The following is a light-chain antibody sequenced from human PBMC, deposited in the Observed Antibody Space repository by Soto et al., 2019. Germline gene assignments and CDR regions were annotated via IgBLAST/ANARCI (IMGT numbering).Light chain of an antibody. CDR3: QQRSNWPPIFT. CDR2: DAS. Sequence: EIVLTQSPATLSLSPGERATLSCRASQSVSSYLAWYQQKPGQAPRLLIYDASNRATGIPARFSGSGSGTDFTLTISSIEPEAFAVYYCQQRSNWPPIFTFGPGTKVDIK. J-gene: IGKJ3*01. CDR1: QSVSSY. V-gene: IGKV3-11*01.